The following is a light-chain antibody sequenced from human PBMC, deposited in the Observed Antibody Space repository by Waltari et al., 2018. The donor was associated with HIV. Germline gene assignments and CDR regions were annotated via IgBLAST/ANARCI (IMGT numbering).Light chain of an antibody. CDR1: SSDVGGYNY. CDR3: SSYAGSNNLV. J-gene: IGLJ2*01. Sequence: QSALTQPPSASGSPGQSVTISCTGTSSDVGGYNYVSWYQQHPGKAPKLMIYEVSKRPSGVPDRFSASKSGNTASLTVSGLHADDEADYYCSSYAGSNNLVFGGGTKLTVL. V-gene: IGLV2-8*01. CDR2: EVS.